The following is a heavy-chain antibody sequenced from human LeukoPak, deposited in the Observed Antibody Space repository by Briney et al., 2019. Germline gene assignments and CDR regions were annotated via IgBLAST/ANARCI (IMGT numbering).Heavy chain of an antibody. CDR1: GFTFSSYG. CDR3: AKLSGNDAFDI. D-gene: IGHD1-26*01. J-gene: IGHJ3*02. CDR2: IQYDGSKK. V-gene: IGHV3-30*02. Sequence: PGGSLRLSCAASGFTFSSYGMHWVRQAPRKGLEWVAFIQYDGSKKYYADSVKGRFTISRDNSKNTFYLQMNSLRAEDTSVYYCAKLSGNDAFDIWGQGTMVTVSS.